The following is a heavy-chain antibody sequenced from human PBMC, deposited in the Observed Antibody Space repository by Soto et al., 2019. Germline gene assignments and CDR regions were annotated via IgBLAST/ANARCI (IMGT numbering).Heavy chain of an antibody. CDR1: GFTFSSYA. CDR3: AKGRVTTVTTRNYYYYMDV. CDR2: ISGSGGST. D-gene: IGHD4-17*01. V-gene: IGHV3-23*01. Sequence: GGSLRLSCAASGFTFSSYAMNWVRQAPGKGLEWVSAISGSGGSTYYADSVKGRFTISRDNSKNTLYLQMNSLRAEDTAVYYCAKGRVTTVTTRNYYYYMDVWGKGTTVTVSS. J-gene: IGHJ6*03.